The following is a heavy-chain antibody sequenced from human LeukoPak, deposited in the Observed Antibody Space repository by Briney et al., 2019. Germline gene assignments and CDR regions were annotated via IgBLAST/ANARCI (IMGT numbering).Heavy chain of an antibody. CDR2: ISAYNGNT. D-gene: IGHD5-18*01. CDR3: ARPLNWDNEAGYNYGYGFDY. J-gene: IGHJ4*02. Sequence: GASVKVSCKASGYTFTSYGISWVRQAPGQGLEWMGWISAYNGNTNYAQKLQGRVTMTTDTSTSTAYMELRSLRSDDTAVYYCARPLNWDNEAGYNYGYGFDYWGQGTLVTVSS. V-gene: IGHV1-18*01. CDR1: GYTFTSYG.